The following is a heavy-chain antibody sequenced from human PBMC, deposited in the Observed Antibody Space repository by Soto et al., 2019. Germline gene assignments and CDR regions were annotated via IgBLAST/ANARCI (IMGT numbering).Heavy chain of an antibody. V-gene: IGHV3-48*03. D-gene: IGHD5-18*01. J-gene: IGHJ4*02. Sequence: LRLSCEASGFSFSSFAMNWVRQAPGRGLEWVSYISDDGASIYYADALKGRFTISRDNAKNSLSLQMNNLRAEDPAVYYCARENSVQAWLHHFDHWGLGTLVTVSS. CDR2: ISDDGASI. CDR1: GFSFSSFA. CDR3: ARENSVQAWLHHFDH.